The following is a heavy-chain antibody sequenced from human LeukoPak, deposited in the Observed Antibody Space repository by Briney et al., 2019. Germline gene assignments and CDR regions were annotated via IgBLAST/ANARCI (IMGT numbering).Heavy chain of an antibody. CDR1: GGTFSSYA. J-gene: IGHJ6*03. V-gene: IGHV1-69*13. Sequence: SVKVSCKASGGTFSSYAISWVRQGPGQGLEWMGGIIPIFGTANYAQKFQGRVTITADESTSTAHMELSSLRSDDAVVYYCARDRSNIRRVYYYYMDVWGKGTTVTVSS. CDR2: IIPIFGTA. D-gene: IGHD4-11*01. CDR3: ARDRSNIRRVYYYYMDV.